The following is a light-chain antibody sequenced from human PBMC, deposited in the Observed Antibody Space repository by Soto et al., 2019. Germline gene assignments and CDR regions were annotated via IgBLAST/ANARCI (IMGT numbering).Light chain of an antibody. CDR2: SNN. Sequence: QSVLTQPPSASGTPGQRVTISCSGSSSNIGSNTVNWYQQLPGTAPKLLIYSNNQRPSGVPDRFSGSKSGTSASLAISGLQSEDDAVYYCAAWEDNLNCFYVFGPGTNLTVL. V-gene: IGLV1-44*01. CDR3: AAWEDNLNCFYV. CDR1: SSNIGSNT. J-gene: IGLJ1*01.